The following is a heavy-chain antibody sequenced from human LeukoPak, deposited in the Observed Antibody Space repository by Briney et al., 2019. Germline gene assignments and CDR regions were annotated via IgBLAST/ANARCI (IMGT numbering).Heavy chain of an antibody. Sequence: AGGSLRLSCAASGFTFSSYGMHWVRQAPGKGLEWVAVISYDGSNKYYADSVNGRFTISRDNSKNTLYLQMNSLRAEDTAVYYCAKVGQWLLTDEYYFDYWGQGTLVTVSS. D-gene: IGHD6-19*01. CDR2: ISYDGSNK. V-gene: IGHV3-30*18. J-gene: IGHJ4*02. CDR1: GFTFSSYG. CDR3: AKVGQWLLTDEYYFDY.